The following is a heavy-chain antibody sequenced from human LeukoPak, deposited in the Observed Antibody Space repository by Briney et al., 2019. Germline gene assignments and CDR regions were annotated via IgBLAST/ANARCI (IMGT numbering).Heavy chain of an antibody. Sequence: PGGSLRLSCAASGFTFSSYAMNWVRQAPGKGLEWVSSISSSSSYIYYADSVKGRFTISRDNAKNSLYLQMNSLRAEDTAVYYCARDRNGLTSFDYWGQGTLVTVSS. CDR3: ARDRNGLTSFDY. V-gene: IGHV3-21*01. CDR1: GFTFSSYA. J-gene: IGHJ4*02. D-gene: IGHD1-1*01. CDR2: ISSSSSYI.